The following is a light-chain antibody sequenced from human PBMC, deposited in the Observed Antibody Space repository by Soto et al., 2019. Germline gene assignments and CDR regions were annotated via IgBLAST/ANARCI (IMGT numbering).Light chain of an antibody. Sequence: QSALTQPASVSGSPGQTITISCTGTSSDVGGYNYLSWYQQHPGKAPKVMIYEVSNRPSGVSNRFSGSKSGKSASLTISGFQAEDEADYFCSSYTTSGTPVFGGGTQLTVL. CDR2: EVS. CDR1: SSDVGGYNY. CDR3: SSYTTSGTPV. J-gene: IGLJ3*02. V-gene: IGLV2-14*01.